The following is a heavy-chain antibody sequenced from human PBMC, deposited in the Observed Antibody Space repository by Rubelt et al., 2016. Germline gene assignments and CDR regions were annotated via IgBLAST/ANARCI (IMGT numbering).Heavy chain of an antibody. Sequence: QVQLVQSGAEVKKPGASVKVSCKASGYTFTSYGISWVRQAPGQGLEWMGWISAYNGNKNYAQKPQGRVTMTTDTSTGTAYMELRSLRSDDTAVYYCSRDPPNGRHDFWGGSVFDIWGQGTMVTVSS. CDR1: GYTFTSYG. J-gene: IGHJ3*02. CDR2: ISAYNGNK. D-gene: IGHD3-3*01. V-gene: IGHV1-18*01. CDR3: SRDPPNGRHDFWGGSVFDI.